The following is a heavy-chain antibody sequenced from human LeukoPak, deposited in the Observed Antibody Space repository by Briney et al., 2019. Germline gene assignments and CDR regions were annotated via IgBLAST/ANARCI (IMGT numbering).Heavy chain of an antibody. J-gene: IGHJ4*02. V-gene: IGHV4-34*01. CDR1: GGSFSGYY. CDR3: ARFPRPSGLQSGLRNYFDY. CDR2: INHSGST. Sequence: PSETLSITCAVYGGSFSGYYWSWIRQPPGKGLEWIGEINHSGSTNYNPSLKSRVTISVDTSKNQFSLKLSSVTAADTAVYYCARFPRPSGLQSGLRNYFDYWGQGTLVTVSS. D-gene: IGHD5-24*01.